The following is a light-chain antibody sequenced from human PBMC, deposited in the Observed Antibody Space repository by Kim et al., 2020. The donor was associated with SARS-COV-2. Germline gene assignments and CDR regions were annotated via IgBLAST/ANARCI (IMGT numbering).Light chain of an antibody. Sequence: SYELTQPPSVSVSPGQTASITCSGDKLGDKYACWYQQKPGQSPVLVIYQDSKRPSGIPELFSGSNSGNTATLTISGTQAMDEADYYCQAWDSSTAHVFGTGTKVTVL. CDR3: QAWDSSTAHV. V-gene: IGLV3-1*01. CDR1: KLGDKY. J-gene: IGLJ1*01. CDR2: QDS.